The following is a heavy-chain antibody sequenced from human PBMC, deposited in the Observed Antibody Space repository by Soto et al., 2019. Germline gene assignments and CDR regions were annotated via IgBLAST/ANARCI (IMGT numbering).Heavy chain of an antibody. J-gene: IGHJ6*02. D-gene: IGHD6-19*01. CDR3: AKDIAVAAPPHYYGMDV. CDR2: ISYDGSNK. Sequence: QVQLVESGGGVVQPGRSLRLSCAASGFTFSSYGMHWVRQAPGKGLEWVAVISYDGSNKYYADSVKGRFTISRDNSKNTLYLQMNSLRAEDTAVYYCAKDIAVAAPPHYYGMDVWGQGTTVTVSS. V-gene: IGHV3-30*18. CDR1: GFTFSSYG.